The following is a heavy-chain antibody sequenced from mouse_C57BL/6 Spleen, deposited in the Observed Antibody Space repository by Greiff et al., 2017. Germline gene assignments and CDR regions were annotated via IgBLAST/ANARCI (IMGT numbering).Heavy chain of an antibody. CDR3: ARDGSSLYYYAMDY. V-gene: IGHV5-4*01. CDR1: GFTFSSYA. D-gene: IGHD1-1*01. CDR2: ISDGGSYT. Sequence: EVQVVESGGGLVKPGGSPKLSCAASGFTFSSYAMSWVRQTPEKRLEWVATISDGGSYTYYPDNVKGRFTISRDNAKNNLYLQMSHLKSEDTAMYYCARDGSSLYYYAMDYWGQGTSVTVSS. J-gene: IGHJ4*01.